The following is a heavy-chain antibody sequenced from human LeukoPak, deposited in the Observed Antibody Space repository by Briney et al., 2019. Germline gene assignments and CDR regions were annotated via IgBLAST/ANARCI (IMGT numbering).Heavy chain of an antibody. J-gene: IGHJ4*02. Sequence: GASVKVSCKASGYTFITFGISWVRQAPGQGLEWMGYISPYNGNTNYAQNLQGRVTMTTDTSTSTAYMELRSLRSDDTAVYFCAREAQKWLQSYSDYWGQGTLVTVSS. D-gene: IGHD5-24*01. CDR3: AREAQKWLQSYSDY. CDR2: ISPYNGNT. CDR1: GYTFITFG. V-gene: IGHV1-18*01.